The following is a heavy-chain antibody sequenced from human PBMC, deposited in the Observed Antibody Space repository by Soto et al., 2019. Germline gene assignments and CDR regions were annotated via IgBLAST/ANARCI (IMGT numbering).Heavy chain of an antibody. CDR1: GFTFSSYA. V-gene: IGHV3-23*01. J-gene: IGHJ6*02. CDR3: AKGYYGHYGMDV. D-gene: IGHD3-10*01. CDR2: ISGSGGST. Sequence: EVQLLESGGGLIQPGGSLRLSCAASGFTFSSYAMSWVRQAPGKGLEWVSAISGSGGSTYYADSVKGRFTISRDNSKNTLYLQMNSLRAEDTAVYYCAKGYYGHYGMDVWGQGTTVTVSS.